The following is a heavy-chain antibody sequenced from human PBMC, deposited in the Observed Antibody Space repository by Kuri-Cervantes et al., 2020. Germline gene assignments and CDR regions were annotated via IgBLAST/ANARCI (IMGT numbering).Heavy chain of an antibody. CDR2: ISGSGGST. Sequence: GESLKISCAASGFTFSSYGMRWVRQAPGKGLEWVSAISGSGGSTYYADSVKGRFTISRDNSKNTLYLQMNSLRAEDTAVYYCAKDPPTYYYGSGSYFRWGQGTLVTVSS. D-gene: IGHD3-10*01. J-gene: IGHJ4*02. CDR1: GFTFSSYG. CDR3: AKDPPTYYYGSGSYFR. V-gene: IGHV3-23*01.